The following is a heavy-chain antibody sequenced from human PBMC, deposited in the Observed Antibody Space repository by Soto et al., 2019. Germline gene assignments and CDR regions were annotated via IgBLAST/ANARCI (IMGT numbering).Heavy chain of an antibody. Sequence: ASVKVSCKPSGGTFTNYAFSWVRQAPGEGLEWMGGIIPIFGTPDYAQNFQGRVTITADESTRTASMELSGRRSDDTAVYYCARARSVGYGITTTCPKPFYYYATDVWGQGTTVTVSS. CDR3: ARARSVGYGITTTCPKPFYYYATDV. CDR2: IIPIFGTP. CDR1: GGTFTNYA. J-gene: IGHJ6*02. D-gene: IGHD2-2*01. V-gene: IGHV1-69*13.